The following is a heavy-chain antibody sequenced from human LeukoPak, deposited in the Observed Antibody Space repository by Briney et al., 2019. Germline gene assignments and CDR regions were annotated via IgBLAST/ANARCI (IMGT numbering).Heavy chain of an antibody. Sequence: SETLSLTCTVSGGSISSYYWSWIRQPPGKGLEWIGYIYYSGSTNYNPSLKSRVTISVDTSKNQFSLKLSSVTAADTAVYYCARLRGGRGYSYEAPADYWGQGTLVTVSS. D-gene: IGHD5-18*01. CDR2: IYYSGST. CDR1: GGSISSYY. J-gene: IGHJ4*02. V-gene: IGHV4-59*08. CDR3: ARLRGGRGYSYEAPADY.